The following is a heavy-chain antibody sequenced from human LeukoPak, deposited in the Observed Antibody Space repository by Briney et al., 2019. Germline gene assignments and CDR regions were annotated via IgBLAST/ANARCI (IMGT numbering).Heavy chain of an antibody. CDR3: AKDRLDYYDSSGSDAFDI. CDR2: ISYDGSNK. J-gene: IGHJ3*02. CDR1: GFTFSSYG. V-gene: IGHV3-30*18. D-gene: IGHD3-22*01. Sequence: GGSLRLSCAASGFTFSSYGMHWVRQAPGKGLEWVAVISYDGSNKYYADSVKGRFTISRDNSKNTLYLQMNSLRAEDTAVYYCAKDRLDYYDSSGSDAFDIWGQGTMVTVSS.